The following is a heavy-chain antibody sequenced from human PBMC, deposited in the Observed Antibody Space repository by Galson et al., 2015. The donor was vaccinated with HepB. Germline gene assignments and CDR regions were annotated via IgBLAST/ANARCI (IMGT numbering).Heavy chain of an antibody. CDR1: GFTFSDYF. CDR3: ARDRPAIAAAGSPWYYGMDV. D-gene: IGHD6-13*01. CDR2: ISSSSSYT. Sequence: SLRLSCAASGFTFSDYFMSWIRQAPGKGLEWVSYISSSSSYTNYADSVKGRFTISRDNAKNSLYLQMNSLRAEDTAVYYCARDRPAIAAAGSPWYYGMDVWGQGTTVTVSS. J-gene: IGHJ6*02. V-gene: IGHV3-11*06.